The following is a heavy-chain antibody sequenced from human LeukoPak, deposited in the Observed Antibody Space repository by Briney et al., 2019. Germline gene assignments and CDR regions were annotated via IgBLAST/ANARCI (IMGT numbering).Heavy chain of an antibody. Sequence: GGSLRLSCAASGFTFSSYWMHWVRQAPVKGLVWVSRINSDGSSTSYADSVKGRFTISRDNAKNTLYLQMNSLRAEDTAVYYCARGRRGRIAAAALDYWGQGTLVTVSS. V-gene: IGHV3-74*01. J-gene: IGHJ4*02. CDR3: ARGRRGRIAAAALDY. CDR1: GFTFSSYW. CDR2: INSDGSST. D-gene: IGHD6-13*01.